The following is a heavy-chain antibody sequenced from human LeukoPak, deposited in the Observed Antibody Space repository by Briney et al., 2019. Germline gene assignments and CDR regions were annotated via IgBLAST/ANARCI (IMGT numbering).Heavy chain of an antibody. CDR3: ARWQYSSSLYHMDG. D-gene: IGHD6-6*01. CDR1: GFSFSNYS. J-gene: IGHJ6*03. V-gene: IGHV3-21*06. Sequence: GGSLRLSCAASGFSFSNYSLNWVRQAPGKGLEWVSSITSSSSYIYYADSVKGRFTISRDNAKNSLYLQMNSLRADDTAVYYCARWQYSSSLYHMDGWGKGTTVIVSS. CDR2: ITSSSSYI.